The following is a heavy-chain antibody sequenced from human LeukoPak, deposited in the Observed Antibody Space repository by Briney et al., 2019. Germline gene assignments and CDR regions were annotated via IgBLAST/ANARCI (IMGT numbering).Heavy chain of an antibody. CDR3: ARDRGLWFGEFSPSLDY. D-gene: IGHD3-10*01. J-gene: IGHJ4*02. Sequence: GGSLRLSCAATGFTFSSYSMNWVRQAPGKGLEWVSSISSSSSYIYYADSVEGRFTISRDNAKNSLYLQMNGLRAEDTAVYYCARDRGLWFGEFSPSLDYWGQGTLVTVSS. CDR2: ISSSSSYI. V-gene: IGHV3-21*01. CDR1: GFTFSSYS.